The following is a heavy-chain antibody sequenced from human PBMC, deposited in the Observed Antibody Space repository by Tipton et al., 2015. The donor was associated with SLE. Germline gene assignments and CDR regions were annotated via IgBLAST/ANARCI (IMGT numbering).Heavy chain of an antibody. J-gene: IGHJ3*01. CDR1: GDSIRRYH. V-gene: IGHV4-4*07. CDR3: ARENGWEILRGNVFDL. D-gene: IGHD1-26*01. CDR2: LYKSGNT. Sequence: TLSLTCSVSGDSIRRYHWSWIRQSAGKGLEWIGRLYKSGNTNYNPPFKSRVTISVDTSKNQFSLRLSSVTAADTAVYYCARENGWEILRGNVFDLWGQGTMVTVSS.